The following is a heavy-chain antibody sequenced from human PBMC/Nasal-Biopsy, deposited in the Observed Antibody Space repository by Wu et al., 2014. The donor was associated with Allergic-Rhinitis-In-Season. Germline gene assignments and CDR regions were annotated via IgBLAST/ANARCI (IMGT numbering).Heavy chain of an antibody. CDR3: AKDLLRSSWRSSDV. V-gene: IGHV3-23*01. Sequence: LRLSCAASGFTFSSYAMSWVRQAPGKGLEWVSTISGSGGSTYYVESVKGRFTISRDSSKNTLYLQMNSLRAEDTAVYYCAKDLLRSSWRSSDVWGQGTMVTVSS. CDR2: ISGSGGST. CDR1: GFTFSSYA. D-gene: IGHD3-16*01. J-gene: IGHJ3*01.